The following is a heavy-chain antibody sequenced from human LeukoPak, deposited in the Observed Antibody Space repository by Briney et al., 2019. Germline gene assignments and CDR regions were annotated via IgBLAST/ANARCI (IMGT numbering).Heavy chain of an antibody. J-gene: IGHJ4*02. V-gene: IGHV4-59*01. Sequence: SETLSLTCTVSSGSIIGYYWAWIRQPPGKGLEWIGYIQYSGTTEYNPSLASRATISVDTAKDQFSLNLRSVTAADTAVYYCARDRAAGTLDFWGQGTLVTVSA. CDR2: IQYSGTT. D-gene: IGHD6-13*01. CDR1: SGSIIGYY. CDR3: ARDRAAGTLDF.